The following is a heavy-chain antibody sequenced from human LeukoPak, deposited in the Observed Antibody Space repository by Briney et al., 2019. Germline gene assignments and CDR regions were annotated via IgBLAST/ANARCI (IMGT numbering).Heavy chain of an antibody. CDR2: ISAYNGNT. Sequence: ASVTVSCKASGYTFTSYGISWVRQAPGQGLEWMGWISAYNGNTNYAQKLQGRVTMTTDTSTSTAYMELRSLRSDDTAVYYCARDPYYYDSSGYPFDYWGQGTLVTVSS. V-gene: IGHV1-18*01. CDR1: GYTFTSYG. D-gene: IGHD3-22*01. J-gene: IGHJ4*02. CDR3: ARDPYYYDSSGYPFDY.